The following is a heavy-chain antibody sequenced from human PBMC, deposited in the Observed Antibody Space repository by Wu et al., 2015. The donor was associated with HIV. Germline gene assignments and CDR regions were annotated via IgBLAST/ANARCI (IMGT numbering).Heavy chain of an antibody. Sequence: QVQLVQSGAEVKKPGSSVKVSCKASGGTFSSYAISWVRQAPGQGLEWMGGIIPIFGTANYAQKFQGRVTITADESTSTAYMELSSLRSEDTAVYYCARVSYNWNDGYYYYMDVWGQRGPRSPVSS. CDR1: GGTFSSYA. J-gene: IGHJ6*03. V-gene: IGHV1-69*12. CDR3: ARVSYNWNDGYYYYMDV. CDR2: IIPIFGTA. D-gene: IGHD1-1*01.